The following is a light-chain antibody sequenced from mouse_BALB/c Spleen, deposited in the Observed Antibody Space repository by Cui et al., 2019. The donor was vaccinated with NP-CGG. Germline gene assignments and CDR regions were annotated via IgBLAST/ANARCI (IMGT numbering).Light chain of an antibody. CDR1: TGAVTTSNY. CDR3: ALWYSNHWV. CDR2: GTN. Sequence: QVVFNQDAALTTSPGETVTLTCRSSTGAVTTSNYANWVQEKPDHLFTGLIGGTNNRAPGVPARFSGSLIVDKAALTITGAQTEDEAIYFCALWYSNHWVFGGGTKLTVL. V-gene: IGLV1*01. J-gene: IGLJ1*01.